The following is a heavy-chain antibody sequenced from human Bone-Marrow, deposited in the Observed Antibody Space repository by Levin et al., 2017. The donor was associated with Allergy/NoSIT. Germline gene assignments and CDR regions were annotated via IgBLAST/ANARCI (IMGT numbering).Heavy chain of an antibody. CDR2: IYYSGST. V-gene: IGHV4-59*01. CDR3: ARDAQTSPTRNYGMDV. Sequence: SETLSLTCTVSGDSISHYYWSWIRQPPGKGLEWIGYIYYSGSTNYNPSLKSRVTISVDTSKNQFSLDLNFVTAADTAVYYCARDAQTSPTRNYGMDVWGQGTTVTVSS. CDR1: GDSISHYY. J-gene: IGHJ6*02.